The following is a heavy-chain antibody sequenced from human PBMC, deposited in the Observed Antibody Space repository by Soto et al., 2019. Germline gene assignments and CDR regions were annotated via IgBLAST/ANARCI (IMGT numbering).Heavy chain of an antibody. CDR3: ARQAGYSSGWYFSGVIHYYYYYMDV. CDR1: GGSISSSSYY. D-gene: IGHD6-19*01. Sequence: QLQLQESGPGLVKPSETLSLTCTVSGGSISSSSYYWGWIRQPPGKGLEWIGSIYYSGSTYYNPSLKSRVTISVDTSKNQFSLKLSSVTAADTAVYYCARQAGYSSGWYFSGVIHYYYYYMDVWGKGTTVTVSS. J-gene: IGHJ6*03. CDR2: IYYSGST. V-gene: IGHV4-39*01.